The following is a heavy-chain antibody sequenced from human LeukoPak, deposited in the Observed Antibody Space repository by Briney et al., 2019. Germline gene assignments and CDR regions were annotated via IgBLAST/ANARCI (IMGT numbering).Heavy chain of an antibody. J-gene: IGHJ3*02. V-gene: IGHV3-48*03. CDR3: VRDGYYGHDSFDI. CDR2: ISASGSAI. D-gene: IGHD3-10*01. CDR1: GFTFSSFE. Sequence: GGSLRLSCAASGFTFSSFEMYWVRQAPGKGREWVSYISASGSAIYYVDSVKGRFTISRDNAKNSLYLQMNSLRAEDTAVYYCVRDGYYGHDSFDIWGQGTMVTVSS.